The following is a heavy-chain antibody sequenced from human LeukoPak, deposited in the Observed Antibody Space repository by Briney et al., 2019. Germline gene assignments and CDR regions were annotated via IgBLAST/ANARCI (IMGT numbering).Heavy chain of an antibody. CDR1: GYTFTGYY. Sequence: APVKVSCKASGYTFTGYYMHWVRQAPGQGLEWMGWINPNSGGTNYAQKFQGWVTMTRDTSISSAYMELSRLRSDDTAVYYCARAVDTAMVHFDYWGQGTLVTVSS. D-gene: IGHD5-18*01. CDR3: ARAVDTAMVHFDY. J-gene: IGHJ4*02. V-gene: IGHV1-2*04. CDR2: INPNSGGT.